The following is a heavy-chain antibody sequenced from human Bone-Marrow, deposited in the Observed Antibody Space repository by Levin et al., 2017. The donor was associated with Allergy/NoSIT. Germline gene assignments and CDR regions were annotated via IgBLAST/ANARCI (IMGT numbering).Heavy chain of an antibody. V-gene: IGHV3-30*18. CDR2: ISYDGTNK. CDR1: GFTFSSYG. CDR3: AKDALRTLINPYYDDL. D-gene: IGHD1-1*01. Sequence: GGSLRLSCAASGFTFSSYGMHWVRQAPGKGLEWVAFISYDGTNKYYADSVKGRFNISRDSSKNTLYLQMSTLRAEDTAVYYCAKDALRTLINPYYDDLWGQGTLVTVSA. J-gene: IGHJ4*02.